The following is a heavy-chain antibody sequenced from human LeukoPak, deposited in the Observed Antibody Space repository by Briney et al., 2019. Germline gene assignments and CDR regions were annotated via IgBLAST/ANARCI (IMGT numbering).Heavy chain of an antibody. V-gene: IGHV3-21*01. D-gene: IGHD1-26*01. CDR2: FTSSGTYI. CDR1: GFTFNNYN. CDR3: ARDPYSGNYGNYYYYYMDV. J-gene: IGHJ6*03. Sequence: GGSLKLSCATYGFTFNNYNMKWVRQAPGRALEWVSSFTSSGTYIFYADSVKGRFTISRDNAKNSLYLQMNSLGPEDTAVYYCARDPYSGNYGNYYYYYMDVWGKGTTVTISS.